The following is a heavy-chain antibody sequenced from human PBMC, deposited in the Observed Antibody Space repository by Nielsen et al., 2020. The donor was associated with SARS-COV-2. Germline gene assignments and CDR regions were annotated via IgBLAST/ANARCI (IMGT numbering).Heavy chain of an antibody. D-gene: IGHD3-16*01. CDR2: IIPLLNTT. V-gene: IGHV1-69*13. CDR3: ATVRLGELFRFDY. CDR1: GDTFSNYA. J-gene: IGHJ4*02. Sequence: SVKVSCKASGDTFSNYAISWVRQAPGQGLEWMGGIIPLLNTTNYAQKFQDRVTITADESTSTAYMDLSSLRSEDAAVYFCATVRLGELFRFDYWGQGTQVTVSS.